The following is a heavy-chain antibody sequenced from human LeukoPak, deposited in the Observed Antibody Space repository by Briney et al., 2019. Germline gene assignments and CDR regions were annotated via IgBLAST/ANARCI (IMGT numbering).Heavy chain of an antibody. CDR1: GYSFTSYW. CDR2: IYPGDSDT. J-gene: IGHJ6*03. CDR3: ARHSPSYDYVWGSYRPPHFTTWYMDV. V-gene: IGHV5-51*01. Sequence: GESLKISCKGSGYSFTSYWIGWVRRMPGKGLEWMGIIYPGDSDTRYSPSFQGQVTISADKSISTAYLQWSSLKASDAAMYYCARHSPSYDYVWGSYRPPHFTTWYMDVWGKGTTVTVSS. D-gene: IGHD3-16*02.